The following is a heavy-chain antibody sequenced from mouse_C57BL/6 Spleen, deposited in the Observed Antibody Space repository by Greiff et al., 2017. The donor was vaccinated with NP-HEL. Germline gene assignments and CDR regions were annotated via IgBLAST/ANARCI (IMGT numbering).Heavy chain of an antibody. J-gene: IGHJ4*01. D-gene: IGHD1-1*01. CDR1: GYAFSSSW. CDR3: ARSYYGSSYDYAMDY. Sequence: VQLQESGPELVKPGASVKISCKASGYAFSSSWMNWVKQRPGKGLEWIGRIYPGDGDTNYNGKFKGKATLTADISSSTAYMKLSSLTSEDSAVYFCARSYYGSSYDYAMDYWGQGTSVTVSS. CDR2: IYPGDGDT. V-gene: IGHV1-82*01.